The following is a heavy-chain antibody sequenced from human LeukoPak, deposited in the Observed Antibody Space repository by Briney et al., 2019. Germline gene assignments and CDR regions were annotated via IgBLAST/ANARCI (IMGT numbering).Heavy chain of an antibody. J-gene: IGHJ4*02. CDR3: ARAPAMVTHYFDY. CDR2: ISYDGGNK. V-gene: IGHV3-30-3*01. Sequence: GGSLRLSCAASGFSFSSYVIHWVRQAPGKGLEWVAVISYDGGNKYYADSVKGRFTISRDNSKNTLYLQMNSLRAEDTAVYYCARAPAMVTHYFDYWGQGTLVTVSS. D-gene: IGHD5-18*01. CDR1: GFSFSSYV.